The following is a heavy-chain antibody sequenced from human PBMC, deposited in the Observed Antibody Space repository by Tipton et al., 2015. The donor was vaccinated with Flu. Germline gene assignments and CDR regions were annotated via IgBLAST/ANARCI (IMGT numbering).Heavy chain of an antibody. CDR3: ARYPGAVAGIIDP. D-gene: IGHD6-19*01. CDR2: ISSATTSRSYT. Sequence: SLRLSCAASGFTLNMYSMNWVRQAPGKGLEWVSSISSATTSRSYTYYADSVKGRFTISRDDAKNSLFLQMNSLRAEDTAVYYCARYPGAVAGIIDPWGQGTLVTVSS. J-gene: IGHJ5*02. V-gene: IGHV3-21*01. CDR1: GFTLNMYS.